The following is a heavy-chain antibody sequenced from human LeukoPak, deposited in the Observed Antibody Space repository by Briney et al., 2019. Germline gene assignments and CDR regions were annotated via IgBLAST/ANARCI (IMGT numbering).Heavy chain of an antibody. CDR1: GFTFSSYS. CDR3: ARGRYDSSGYYYFDY. V-gene: IGHV3-21*01. CDR2: ISSSSSYI. J-gene: IGHJ4*02. Sequence: GGSLRLSCAASGFTFSSYSMNWVRQAPGKGLEWVSSISSSSSYIYYADSVKGRFTISRDNAKNSLYLQRNSLRAEDTAVYYCARGRYDSSGYYYFDYWGQGTLVTVSS. D-gene: IGHD3-22*01.